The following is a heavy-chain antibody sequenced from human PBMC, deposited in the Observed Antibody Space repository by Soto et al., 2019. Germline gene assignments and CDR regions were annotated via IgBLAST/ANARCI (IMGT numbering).Heavy chain of an antibody. CDR1: GYTFASYG. V-gene: IGHV1-18*01. CDR2: ISPYDGYT. D-gene: IGHD3-22*01. Sequence: QVQLVQSGAEVKKPGASVKVSCKASGYTFASYGINWVRQAPGQGLEWLGWISPYDGYTHYAQILQGRVSITTDTSTKTVYMELRSLRSDDTAMYYCARGGYYDSSVARNYYFYGMNVWGQGTTVTVSS. J-gene: IGHJ6*02. CDR3: ARGGYYDSSVARNYYFYGMNV.